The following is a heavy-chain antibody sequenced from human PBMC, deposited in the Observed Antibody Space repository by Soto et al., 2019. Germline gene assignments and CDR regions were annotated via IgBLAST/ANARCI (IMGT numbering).Heavy chain of an antibody. D-gene: IGHD1-20*01. CDR1: GGSISSSSYY. J-gene: IGHJ6*02. Sequence: SEPLSLTCTVSGGSISSSSYYWGWIRQPPGKGLEWIGEIYHSGSTNYNPSLKSRVTISVDKSKNQFSLKLSSVTAAGTAVYYCARGNNSPNHSIQPRTYYYYYGMDVWGQGTTVTVSS. CDR2: IYHSGST. V-gene: IGHV4-39*07. CDR3: ARGNNSPNHSIQPRTYYYYYGMDV.